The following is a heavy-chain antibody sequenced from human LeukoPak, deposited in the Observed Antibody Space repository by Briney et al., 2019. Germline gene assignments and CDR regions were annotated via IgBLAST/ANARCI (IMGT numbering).Heavy chain of an antibody. V-gene: IGHV5-10-1*01. Sequence: GESLKISCKGSGYSFTSYWISWVRQMPGKGLEWMGRIDPSDSYTNYSPSFQGHVTISADKTISTAYLQWSSLKASDTAMYYCARSLEVYYRENFDYWGQGTLVTVSS. J-gene: IGHJ4*02. CDR3: ARSLEVYYRENFDY. CDR1: GYSFTSYW. D-gene: IGHD3-10*01. CDR2: IDPSDSYT.